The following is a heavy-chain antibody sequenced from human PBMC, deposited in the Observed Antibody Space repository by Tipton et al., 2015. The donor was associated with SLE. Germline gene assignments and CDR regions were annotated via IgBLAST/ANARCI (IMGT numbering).Heavy chain of an antibody. CDR3: AREGGSSWYWYFDL. CDR2: IYYSGST. V-gene: IGHV4-59*01. Sequence: TLSLTCTVSGGSISSYYWSWIRQPPGKGLGWIGYIYYSGSTNYNPSLKSRVTISVDTSKNQFSLKLSSVTAADTAVYYCAREGGSSWYWYFDLWGRGTLVTVSS. J-gene: IGHJ2*01. D-gene: IGHD6-13*01. CDR1: GGSISSYY.